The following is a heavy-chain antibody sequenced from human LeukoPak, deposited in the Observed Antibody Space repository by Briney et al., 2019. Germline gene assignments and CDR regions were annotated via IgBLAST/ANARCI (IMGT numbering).Heavy chain of an antibody. J-gene: IGHJ3*01. CDR3: ARVLRYFDWLPGN. D-gene: IGHD3-9*01. CDR1: GFTFSSYE. V-gene: IGHV3-48*03. Sequence: RGSLRLSCAASGFTFSSYEMNWVRQAPGKGLEWVSYISSSGSTIYYADSVKGRFTISRDNAKNSLYLQMNSLRAEDTAVYYCARVLRYFDWLPGNWGQGTMVTVSS. CDR2: ISSSGSTI.